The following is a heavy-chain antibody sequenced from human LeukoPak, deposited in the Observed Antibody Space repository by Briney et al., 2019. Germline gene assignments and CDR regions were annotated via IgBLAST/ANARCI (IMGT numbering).Heavy chain of an antibody. J-gene: IGHJ4*02. CDR2: ISGSSSYI. Sequence: GGSLRLSCAASGFTFSSYSMNWVRQAPGKGLEWVSSISGSSSYIYYADSVKGRFTISRDNAKNSLYLQMNSLRAEDTAVYYCARAPALRSALDYWGQGTLVTVSS. CDR3: ARAPALRSALDY. D-gene: IGHD5/OR15-5a*01. CDR1: GFTFSSYS. V-gene: IGHV3-21*01.